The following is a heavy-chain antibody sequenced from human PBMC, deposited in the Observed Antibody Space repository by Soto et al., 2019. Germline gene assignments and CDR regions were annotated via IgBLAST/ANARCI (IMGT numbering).Heavy chain of an antibody. CDR2: MNHSGST. CDR1: GGSFGGYY. J-gene: IGHJ3*02. D-gene: IGHD6-19*01. Sequence: SETLSLTCAVYGGSFGGYYWSWIRQPPGKGLEWSGEMNHSGSTNYNPSLKSRVTISVDTSKNQFSLKLSSVTAAATAVHSCARGNRAIAVAGRRAFDIWGQGPMVTVSS. V-gene: IGHV4-34*01. CDR3: ARGNRAIAVAGRRAFDI.